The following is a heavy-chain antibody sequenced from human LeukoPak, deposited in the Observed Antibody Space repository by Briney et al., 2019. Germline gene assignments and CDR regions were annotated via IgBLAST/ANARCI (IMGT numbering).Heavy chain of an antibody. CDR3: ARGGEVHYFDY. J-gene: IGHJ4*02. CDR2: IKHDGSEK. CDR1: GFTFSSYW. V-gene: IGHV3-7*01. Sequence: HTGGSLRLSCAASGFTFSSYWMSWVRQAPGKGLEWVANIKHDGSEKYYVDSVKGRFTISRDNAKNSLYLQMNSLRAEDTAVYYCARGGEVHYFDYWGQGTLVTVSS.